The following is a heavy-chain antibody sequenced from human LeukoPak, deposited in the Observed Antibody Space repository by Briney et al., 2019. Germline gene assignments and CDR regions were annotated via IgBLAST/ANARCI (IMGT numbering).Heavy chain of an antibody. CDR3: ARRSYCGGDCYSDY. CDR2: IYPGDSEI. J-gene: IGHJ4*02. V-gene: IGHV5-51*01. Sequence: GESLKISCKASGYDFTNKWIAWMRQMPGKGLEWMGNIYPGDSEIRYSPSFEGQVTISADKSISTAYLHWSSLKASDTAMYYCARRSYCGGDCYSDYWGQGTLVTVSS. CDR1: GYDFTNKW. D-gene: IGHD2-21*01.